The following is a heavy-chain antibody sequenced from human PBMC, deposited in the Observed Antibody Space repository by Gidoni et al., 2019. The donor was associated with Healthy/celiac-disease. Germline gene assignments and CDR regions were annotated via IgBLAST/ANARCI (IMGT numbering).Heavy chain of an antibody. Sequence: EVQLVESGGGLIQPGGSLRLSCAASGFTVSSNYMSWVRQAPGKGMEWVSVIYSGGSTYYADSVKGRFTISRDNSKNTLYLQMNSLRAEDTAVYYCARGDLRAGSSLDYWGQGTLVTVCS. J-gene: IGHJ4*02. CDR2: IYSGGST. CDR1: GFTVSSNY. CDR3: ARGDLRAGSSLDY. V-gene: IGHV3-53*01.